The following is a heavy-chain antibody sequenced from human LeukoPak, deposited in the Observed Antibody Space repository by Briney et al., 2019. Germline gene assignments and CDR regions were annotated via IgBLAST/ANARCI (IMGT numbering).Heavy chain of an antibody. CDR3: AKDLSGYNIRYYYYYMDV. CDR2: ISGSGGST. Sequence: VGSLRLSSAASGSTFSSYAMTWVRQAPGKGLEWVSAISGSGGSTYYADSVKGRLTISRDNSKNTLYLQMNSLRAEDTAVYYCAKDLSGYNIRYYYYYMDVWGKGTTATVSS. CDR1: GSTFSSYA. D-gene: IGHD5-12*01. V-gene: IGHV3-23*01. J-gene: IGHJ6*03.